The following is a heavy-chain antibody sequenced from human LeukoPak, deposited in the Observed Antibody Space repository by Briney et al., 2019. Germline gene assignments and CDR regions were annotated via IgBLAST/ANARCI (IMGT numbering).Heavy chain of an antibody. CDR1: GYTFTGYY. CDR2: INPNSGGT. J-gene: IGHJ5*02. Sequence: ASVKVSCKDSGYTFTGYYMHWVRQAPGQGLEWMGWINPNSGGTNYAQKFQGRVTMTRDTSISTAYMELSRLRSDDTAVYYCARAGIVVVHYEDWEWFDPWGQGTLVTVSS. V-gene: IGHV1-2*02. CDR3: ARAGIVVVHYEDWEWFDP. D-gene: IGHD2-2*01.